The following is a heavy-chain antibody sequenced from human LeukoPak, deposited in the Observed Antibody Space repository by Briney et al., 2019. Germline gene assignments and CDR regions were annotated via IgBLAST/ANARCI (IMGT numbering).Heavy chain of an antibody. J-gene: IGHJ6*03. V-gene: IGHV1-46*01. CDR3: ARDSIVGATWGGYFYMDV. Sequence: ASVKVSCKASGYTFTSYYMHWVRQAPGQGLEWMGIINPSGGSTSYAQKFQGRVTMTRDMSTSTVYMELSSLRSEDTAVYYCARDSIVGATWGGYFYMDVWGKGTTVTVSS. CDR2: INPSGGST. CDR1: GYTFTSYY. D-gene: IGHD1-26*01.